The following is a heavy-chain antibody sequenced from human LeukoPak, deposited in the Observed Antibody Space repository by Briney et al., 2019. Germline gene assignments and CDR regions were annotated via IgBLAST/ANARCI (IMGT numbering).Heavy chain of an antibody. D-gene: IGHD2-21*01. CDR3: VRDVSAGEAHDH. Sequence: GGSLRLSCAASGFTFSAYTMHWVRQAPGKGLEWVAVISHDGSTQYYGASVKGRFTVSRDNSKNTLFLHMNSQRVEDTAVYYCVRDVSAGEAHDHWGQGTLVIVSS. V-gene: IGHV3-30*04. CDR2: ISHDGSTQ. CDR1: GFTFSAYT. J-gene: IGHJ4*02.